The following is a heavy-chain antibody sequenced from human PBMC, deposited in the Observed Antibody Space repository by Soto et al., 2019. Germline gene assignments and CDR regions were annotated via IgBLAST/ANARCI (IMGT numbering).Heavy chain of an antibody. J-gene: IGHJ5*02. CDR1: GYTFTGYY. Sequence: ASVKVSCKASGYTFTGYYMHWVRQAPGQGLEWMGWINPNSGGTNYAQKFQGRVTMTRDTSISTAYMELSRLRSDGTAVYYCARALDSVRKGFDPWGQGTLVTVSS. D-gene: IGHD1-1*01. V-gene: IGHV1-2*02. CDR2: INPNSGGT. CDR3: ARALDSVRKGFDP.